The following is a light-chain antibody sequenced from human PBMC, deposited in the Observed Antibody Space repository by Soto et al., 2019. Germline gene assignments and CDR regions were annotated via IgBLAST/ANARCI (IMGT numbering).Light chain of an antibody. J-gene: IGKJ1*01. Sequence: DIQMTQSPSTLSASLGDRVTITCRASQTISSWLAWYQQKPGKAPKLLIYDVSTLGSGVPSRFSGSGSGTDFTLTISSLQPDDFATYYCQQSNTFWTFGQGTKVDI. CDR3: QQSNTFWT. CDR1: QTISSW. V-gene: IGKV1-5*01. CDR2: DVS.